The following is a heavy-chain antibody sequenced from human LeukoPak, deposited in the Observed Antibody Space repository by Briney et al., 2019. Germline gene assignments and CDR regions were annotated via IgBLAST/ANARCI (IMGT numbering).Heavy chain of an antibody. V-gene: IGHV3-74*01. Sequence: QPGRSLRLSCAASGFTFSSYWMHWVRQAPGKGLMWVSRVNSDGSRTSYADSVKGRFTISRDNAKNTLSLQMNSLRVEDTAVYYCGRNRGDYRAFDIWGQGTMVTVSS. CDR3: GRNRGDYRAFDI. J-gene: IGHJ3*02. CDR1: GFTFSSYW. D-gene: IGHD3-10*01. CDR2: VNSDGSRT.